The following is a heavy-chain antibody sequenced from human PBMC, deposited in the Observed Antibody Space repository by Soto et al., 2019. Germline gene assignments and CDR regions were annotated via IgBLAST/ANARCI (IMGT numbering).Heavy chain of an antibody. CDR2: VFPGDSDT. CDR1: GYSFTSYW. J-gene: IGHJ4*02. CDR3: ARQGEGFYQRQIDF. V-gene: IGHV5-51*01. D-gene: IGHD3-10*01. Sequence: GESLKISCKGSGYSFTSYWIAWVRQMPGKGPEWMGVVFPGDSDTRYSPSFQGQVIISADKSTSTAYLQWSSLKASDTAIYYCARQGEGFYQRQIDFWGQGTLVKVSS.